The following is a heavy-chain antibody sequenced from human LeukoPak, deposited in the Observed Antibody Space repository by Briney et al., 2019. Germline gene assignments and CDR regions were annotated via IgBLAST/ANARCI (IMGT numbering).Heavy chain of an antibody. D-gene: IGHD1-7*01. CDR1: GFTFSSYA. Sequence: GGSLRLSCAASGFTFSSYAMHWVRQAPGKGLEWVAVISYDGGNKYYADSVKGRFTIPRDNSKNTLYLQMNSLRAEDTAVYYCARENNWNYHAFDIWGQGTMVTVSS. CDR2: ISYDGGNK. CDR3: ARENNWNYHAFDI. V-gene: IGHV3-30-3*01. J-gene: IGHJ3*02.